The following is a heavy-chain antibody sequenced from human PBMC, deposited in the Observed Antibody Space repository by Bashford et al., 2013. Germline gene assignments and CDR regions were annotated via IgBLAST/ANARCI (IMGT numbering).Heavy chain of an antibody. CDR2: IYWHDNR. Sequence: SGPTLVKPTQTLTLACTFSGFSLRTGGVGVGWIRQPPGKALELLALIYWHDNRWSSPSLKTRFTITKDTSKDQVVLTIPNMDPVDTGTYFCAHAQFDRYSRSWYYFDYWGQGMLVTVSS. V-gene: IGHV2-5*01. CDR1: GFSLRTGGVG. D-gene: IGHD6-13*01. CDR3: AHAQFDRYSRSWYYFDY. J-gene: IGHJ4*02.